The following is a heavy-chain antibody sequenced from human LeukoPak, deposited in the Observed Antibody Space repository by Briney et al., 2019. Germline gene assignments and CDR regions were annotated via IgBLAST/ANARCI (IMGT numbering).Heavy chain of an antibody. CDR2: INYSGST. CDR3: ARGGGYSGYGSDY. V-gene: IGHV4-61*01. J-gene: IGHJ4*02. CDR1: GGSVSSGSHY. D-gene: IGHD5-12*01. Sequence: PSETLSLTCTVSGGSVSSGSHYWSWIRQPPGKGLEWIGYINYSGSTNYNPSLKSRVTISVDTSRNQFSLKLSSVTAADTAVYYCARGGGYSGYGSDYWGQGTLVTVSS.